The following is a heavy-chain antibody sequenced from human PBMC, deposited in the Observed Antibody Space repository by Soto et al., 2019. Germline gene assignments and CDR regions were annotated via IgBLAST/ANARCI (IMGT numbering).Heavy chain of an antibody. CDR1: GDSVSSNSAA. J-gene: IGHJ5*02. V-gene: IGHV6-1*01. CDR3: ARDRIAAAGKAKWFDP. D-gene: IGHD6-13*01. Sequence: SQTLSLTCAISGDSVSSNSAAWNWIRPSPSRGLEWLGRTYYRSKWYNDYAVSVKSRITINPDTSKNQFSLQLNSVTPEDTAVYYCARDRIAAAGKAKWFDPWGQGALVTVST. CDR2: TYYRSKWYN.